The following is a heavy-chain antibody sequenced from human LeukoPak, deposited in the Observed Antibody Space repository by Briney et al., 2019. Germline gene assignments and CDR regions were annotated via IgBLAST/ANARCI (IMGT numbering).Heavy chain of an antibody. V-gene: IGHV3-48*01. D-gene: IGHD3-10*01. CDR3: ARDGWFGDYNWFDP. CDR2: ISSASNTI. Sequence: PGGSLRLSRAASGFTFSSYSMNWVRQAPGKGLEWVSYISSASNTIHYADSVKGRFTISRDNAKNSLHLQMNSLRAEDTAMYYCARDGWFGDYNWFDPWGQGTLVTVSS. CDR1: GFTFSSYS. J-gene: IGHJ5*02.